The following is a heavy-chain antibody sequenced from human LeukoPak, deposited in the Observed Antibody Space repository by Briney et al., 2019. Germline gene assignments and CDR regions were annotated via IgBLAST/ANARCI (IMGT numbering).Heavy chain of an antibody. CDR3: ARELAAGCFDY. Sequence: PSETPSLTCTVSGGSISSGGYYWSWIRQHPGKGLEWIGYIYYSGSTYYNPSLKSRVTISVDTSKNQFSLKLSSVTAADTAVYYCARELAAGCFDYWGQGTLVTVSS. V-gene: IGHV4-31*03. CDR1: GGSISSGGYY. D-gene: IGHD3-9*01. CDR2: IYYSGST. J-gene: IGHJ4*02.